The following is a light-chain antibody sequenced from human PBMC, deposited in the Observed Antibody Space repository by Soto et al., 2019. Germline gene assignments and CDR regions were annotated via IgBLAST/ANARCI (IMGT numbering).Light chain of an antibody. J-gene: IGKJ1*01. V-gene: IGKV1-5*03. Sequence: LLTQTPSTLCGYVRDRVPSTCRASQTISSWLAWYQQKPGKAPKLLIYKASTRECGVPARFSGSGSGTEFTLTISSLQADDSAIYSCQQYYSYPLTFGQGTKVDIK. CDR1: QTISSW. CDR2: KAS. CDR3: QQYYSYPLT.